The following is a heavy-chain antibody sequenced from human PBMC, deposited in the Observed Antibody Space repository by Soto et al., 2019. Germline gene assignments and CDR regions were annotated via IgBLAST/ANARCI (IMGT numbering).Heavy chain of an antibody. CDR1: GGTVDNSA. D-gene: IGHD3-16*01. CDR2: IIPLSGTV. J-gene: IGHJ5*02. V-gene: IGHV1-69*06. CDR3: ARFDTLGELVWFDP. Sequence: QVQLVQSGAEVKKPGSSVKVSCKASGGTVDNSAFTWVRQAPGRGLEWMGGIIPLSGTVGYAQKFQGRVTITADKLTTMAYMELSSLRSEDTAIYYCARFDTLGELVWFDPWGQGTLVTVSS.